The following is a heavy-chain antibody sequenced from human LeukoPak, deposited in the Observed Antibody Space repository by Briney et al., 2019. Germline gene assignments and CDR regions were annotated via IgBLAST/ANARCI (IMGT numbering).Heavy chain of an antibody. J-gene: IGHJ3*02. CDR3: ARWGRPYCSGGSCYLYAFDI. V-gene: IGHV4-4*07. CDR2: IYTSGST. D-gene: IGHD2-15*01. CDR1: GGSISSYY. Sequence: PSETLSLTCTVSGGSISSYYWSWIRQPAGKGLERIGRIYTSGSTNYNPSLKSRVTMSVDTSKNQFSLKLSSVTAADTAVYYCARWGRPYCSGGSCYLYAFDIWGQGTMVTVSS.